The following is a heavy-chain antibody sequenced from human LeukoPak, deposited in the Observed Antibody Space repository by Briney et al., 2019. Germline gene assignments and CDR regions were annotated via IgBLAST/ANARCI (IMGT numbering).Heavy chain of an antibody. CDR1: GGSFSGYY. CDR3: ARLEAVVRGVIPSDYYYMDV. CDR2: INHSGST. V-gene: IGHV4-34*01. D-gene: IGHD3-10*01. Sequence: PSETLSLTCAVYGGSFSGYYWSWIRQPPGKGLEWIGEINHSGSTNYNPSLKSRVTISVDTSKNQFSLKLSSVTAADTAVYYCARLEAVVRGVIPSDYYYMDVWGKGTTVTISS. J-gene: IGHJ6*03.